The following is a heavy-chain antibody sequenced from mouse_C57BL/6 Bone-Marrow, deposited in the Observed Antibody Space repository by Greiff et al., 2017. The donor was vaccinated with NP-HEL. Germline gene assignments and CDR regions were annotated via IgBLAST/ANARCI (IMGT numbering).Heavy chain of an antibody. J-gene: IGHJ2*01. Sequence: EVHLVESGGGLVKPGGSLKLSCAASGFTFSDYGMHWVRQAPEKGLEWVAYISSGSSTIYYAHTVKGRFTISRDNAKTTLFLQMTSLRSEDTAMYYCAKGGPNATVVGFDYWGQGTTLTVSS. D-gene: IGHD1-1*01. CDR3: AKGGPNATVVGFDY. CDR1: GFTFSDYG. V-gene: IGHV5-17*01. CDR2: ISSGSSTI.